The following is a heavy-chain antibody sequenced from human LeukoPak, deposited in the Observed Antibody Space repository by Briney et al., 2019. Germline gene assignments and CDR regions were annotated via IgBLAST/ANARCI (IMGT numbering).Heavy chain of an antibody. CDR2: INHSGST. V-gene: IGHV4-34*01. CDR3: ARAGFGPNLKNDYYYYMDV. Sequence: SETLSLTCAVYGESFSGYYWSWIRQPPGKGLEWIGEINHSGSTNYNPSLKSRVTISVDTSKNQFSLKLSSVTAADTAVYYCARAGFGPNLKNDYYYYMDVWGKGTTVTISS. CDR1: GESFSGYY. D-gene: IGHD3-16*01. J-gene: IGHJ6*03.